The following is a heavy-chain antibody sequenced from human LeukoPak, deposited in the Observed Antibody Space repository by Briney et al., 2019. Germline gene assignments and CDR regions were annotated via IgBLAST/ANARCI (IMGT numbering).Heavy chain of an antibody. CDR2: IYYSGST. CDR1: GGSISSYY. CDR3: ARALGGGSSAWFDP. J-gene: IGHJ5*02. Sequence: PSETLSLTRTVSGGSISSYYWSWIRQPPGKGLEWIGYIYYSGSTNYNPSLKSRVTISVDTSKNQFSLKLSSVTAADTAVYYCARALGGGSSAWFDPWGQGTLVTVSS. V-gene: IGHV4-59*01. D-gene: IGHD1-26*01.